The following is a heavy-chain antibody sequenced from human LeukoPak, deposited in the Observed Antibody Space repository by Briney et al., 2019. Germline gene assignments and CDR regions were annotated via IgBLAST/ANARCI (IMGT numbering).Heavy chain of an antibody. CDR3: ASDEGNYFDY. CDR1: GFTFSSYI. CDR2: ISRNSTYI. Sequence: GGSLRLSCAASGFTFSSYIMNWVRQAPGKGLEWVASISRNSTYIHYADSVKGRFTISRDNARNSLFLQMNSLKAEDTAIYYCASDEGNYFDYWGQGTLVTVSS. V-gene: IGHV3-21*01. J-gene: IGHJ4*02.